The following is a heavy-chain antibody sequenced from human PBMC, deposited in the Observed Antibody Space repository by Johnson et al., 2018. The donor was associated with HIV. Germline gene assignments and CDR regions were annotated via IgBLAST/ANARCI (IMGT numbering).Heavy chain of an antibody. D-gene: IGHD1-26*01. V-gene: IGHV3-20*04. J-gene: IGHJ3*02. CDR3: ARVWSGSYYSNAFDI. Sequence: VQLVESGGRVVRPGESLTLSCAASGFSFDDYGMTWVRQIAGKGLEWVSGINWNGGSTGYADSVKGRFTISRDDAKNSLYLQMNSLRAEDTALYYCARVWSGSYYSNAFDIWGQGTMVTVSS. CDR2: INWNGGST. CDR1: GFSFDDYG.